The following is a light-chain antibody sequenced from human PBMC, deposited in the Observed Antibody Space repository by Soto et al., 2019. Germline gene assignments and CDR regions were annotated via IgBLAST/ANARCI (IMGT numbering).Light chain of an antibody. CDR1: QSVSTN. CDR3: QQYSSSPS. Sequence: EIVITQSRTTLSVSPGKRATLSCRASQSVSTNLAWYQQKPGQVPSLLIYGASTRASGIPARFSGSGSGTEFTLTIGSLQSEDFAVYYCQQYSSSPSFGQGTRLAIK. CDR2: GAS. J-gene: IGKJ5*01. V-gene: IGKV3-15*01.